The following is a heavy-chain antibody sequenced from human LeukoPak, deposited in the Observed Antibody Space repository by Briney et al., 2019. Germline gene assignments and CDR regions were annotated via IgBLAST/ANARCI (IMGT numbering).Heavy chain of an antibody. J-gene: IGHJ3*02. CDR1: GYTFATYW. D-gene: IGHD6-19*01. Sequence: GESLKISCQGSGYTFATYWIGWVRQMPAKGLEWMGIIYPGDSDTRYSPSFQGHVTISADKSISTAYLQWSSLKASDTAMYYCARHYSSGWYEDAFDIWGQGTMVTVSS. CDR2: IYPGDSDT. CDR3: ARHYSSGWYEDAFDI. V-gene: IGHV5-51*01.